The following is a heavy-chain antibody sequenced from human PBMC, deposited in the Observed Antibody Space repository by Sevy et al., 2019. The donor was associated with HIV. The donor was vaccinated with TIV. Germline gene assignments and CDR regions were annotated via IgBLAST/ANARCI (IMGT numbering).Heavy chain of an antibody. CDR2: ISENGGST. V-gene: IGHV3-64D*06. J-gene: IGHJ4*02. D-gene: IGHD6-19*01. CDR3: VRVRPVGSDNPFDY. CDR1: GFTFSRYT. Sequence: GGSLRLSCSASGFTFSRYTMHWVRQAPGEALEYVSAISENGGSTYYADSVKGRFTISRDNAKNTLYLQMSSLRAEDTAIYFCVRVRPVGSDNPFDYWGQGALVTVSS.